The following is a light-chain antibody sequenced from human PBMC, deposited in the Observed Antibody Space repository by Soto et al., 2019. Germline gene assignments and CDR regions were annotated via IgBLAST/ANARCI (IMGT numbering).Light chain of an antibody. CDR2: KAS. CDR3: QPYDSLWT. Sequence: DIQMTQSPSTLSASVGDRVTITCWASQSISSWLAWYQQKRGKAPKLLIYKASSLESGIPSRFRGSGSGTEFTLSISSLQPDDFATYYCQPYDSLWTFGQGTKVEIK. CDR1: QSISSW. J-gene: IGKJ1*01. V-gene: IGKV1-5*03.